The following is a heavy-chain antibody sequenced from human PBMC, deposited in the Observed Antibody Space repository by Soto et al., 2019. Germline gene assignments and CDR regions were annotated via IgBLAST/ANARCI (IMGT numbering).Heavy chain of an antibody. J-gene: IGHJ5*02. D-gene: IGHD2-2*01. CDR2: IRSKGNSYAT. V-gene: IGHV3-73*01. CDR3: TLGYCISTNCYPRFDP. Sequence: EVQLVESGGGLVQPGGSLKLSCAASGFAFSGSALHWVRQASGKGLEWVGRIRSKGNSYATAYAASVKGRFTISRDDSKNTADLQMNSLKTEDTAVYYCTLGYCISTNCYPRFDPWGQGTLVTVSS. CDR1: GFAFSGSA.